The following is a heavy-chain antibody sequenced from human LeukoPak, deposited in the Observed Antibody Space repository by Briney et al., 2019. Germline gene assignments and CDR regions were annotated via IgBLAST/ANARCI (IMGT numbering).Heavy chain of an antibody. D-gene: IGHD1-14*01. CDR3: ARHRDPGGYFDY. V-gene: IGHV4-59*08. CDR1: GGSISSYY. J-gene: IGHJ4*02. CDR2: IYYSGST. Sequence: SETLSLTCTVSGGSISSYYWSWIRQPPGKGLEWIGYIYYSGSTNYNPSLKSRVTISVDTSKNQFSLKLSSVTAADTPVYYCARHRDPGGYFDYWGQGTLVTVSS.